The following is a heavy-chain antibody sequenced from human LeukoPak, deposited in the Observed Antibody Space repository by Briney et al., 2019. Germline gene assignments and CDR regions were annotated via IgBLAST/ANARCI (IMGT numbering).Heavy chain of an antibody. CDR2: IYYSGST. D-gene: IGHD3-10*01. CDR3: XTYGSGPFDP. CDR1: GGSXSSSSYY. Sequence: XXXXSGGSXSSSSYYWGWIRQPPGKGLEWIGSIYYSGSTYYNPSLKSRVTISVDTSKNQFSMKLSSVTAADTAVYYCXTYGSGPFDPWGQGTLVTVSS. J-gene: IGHJ5*02. V-gene: IGHV4-39*01.